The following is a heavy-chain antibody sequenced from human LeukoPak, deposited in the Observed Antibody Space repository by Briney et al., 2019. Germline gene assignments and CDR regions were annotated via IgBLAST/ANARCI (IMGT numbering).Heavy chain of an antibody. CDR2: INRDGGLT. CDR1: GFTFSENW. D-gene: IGHD6-13*01. V-gene: IGHV3-74*01. J-gene: IGHJ3*01. CDR3: AREEHRLAEAGTSAFDL. Sequence: GGSLRLSCVDSGFTFSENWMHWVRQAPGKGLAWVSHINRDGGLTNYADSVKGRFTISRDNARNTVYLQMSSLRVEDTAIYFCAREEHRLAEAGTSAFDLGGQGTLVTVSP.